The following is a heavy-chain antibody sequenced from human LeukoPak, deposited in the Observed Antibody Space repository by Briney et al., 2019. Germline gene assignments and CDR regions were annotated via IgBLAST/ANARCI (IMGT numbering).Heavy chain of an antibody. CDR2: IYYGGST. J-gene: IGHJ6*02. CDR1: GGSISSGGYY. V-gene: IGHV4-31*03. D-gene: IGHD1-26*01. CDR3: ARDRLATGGMDV. Sequence: PSETLSLTCTVSGGSISSGGYYWSWIRQHPGKGLEWIGYIYYGGSTYYNPSLKSRVTISVDTSKNQFSLKLSSVTAADTAVYYCARDRLATGGMDVWGQGTTVTVSS.